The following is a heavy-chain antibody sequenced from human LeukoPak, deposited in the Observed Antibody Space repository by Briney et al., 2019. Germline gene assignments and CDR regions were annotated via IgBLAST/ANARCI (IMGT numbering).Heavy chain of an antibody. J-gene: IGHJ5*02. D-gene: IGHD3-3*01. V-gene: IGHV1-69*05. CDR2: IIPIFGTA. Sequence: SVKVSCKASGGTFSSYAISWVRQAPEQGLEWMGRIIPIFGTANYARKFQGRVTITTDESTSTAYMELSSLRSEDTAVYYCAREDYDFWSGYSVNWFDPWGQGTLVTVSS. CDR1: GGTFSSYA. CDR3: AREDYDFWSGYSVNWFDP.